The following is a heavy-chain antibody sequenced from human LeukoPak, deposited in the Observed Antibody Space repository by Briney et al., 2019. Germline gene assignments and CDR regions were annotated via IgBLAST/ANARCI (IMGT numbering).Heavy chain of an antibody. CDR3: ARDSYYDILTGYTRDAFDI. J-gene: IGHJ3*02. CDR2: ISSSSSYI. CDR1: GFTFSSYS. Sequence: GGSLRLSCAASGFTFSSYSMNWVRQAPGKGREWVSSISSSSSYIYYADSVKGRFTISRDNAKNSLYLQMNSLRAEDTAVYYCARDSYYDILTGYTRDAFDIWGQGTMVTVSS. V-gene: IGHV3-21*01. D-gene: IGHD3-9*01.